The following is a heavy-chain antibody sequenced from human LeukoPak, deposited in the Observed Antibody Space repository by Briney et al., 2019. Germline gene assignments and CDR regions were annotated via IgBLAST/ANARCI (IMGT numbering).Heavy chain of an antibody. CDR1: GFTFSSYS. V-gene: IGHV3-21*01. D-gene: IGHD3-22*01. CDR3: ARDFLVYSYGPDGDAFDI. Sequence: GGSLRLSCAASGFTFSSYSMNWVRQAPGKGLEWVSSISSSSSYIYYADSVKGRFTISRDNAKNSLYLQMNSLRAEDTAVYYCARDFLVYSYGPDGDAFDIWGQGTMVTVSS. J-gene: IGHJ3*02. CDR2: ISSSSSYI.